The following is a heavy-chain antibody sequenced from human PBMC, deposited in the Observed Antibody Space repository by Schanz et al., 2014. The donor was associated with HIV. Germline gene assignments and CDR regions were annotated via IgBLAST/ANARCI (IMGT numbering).Heavy chain of an antibody. Sequence: QVQLVESGGGVVQPGRSLRLSCAASGFTFSSYAMHWVRQAPGKGLEWVAVISYDGGNKYYADSVKGRFAISRDNAMNSLFLQMNSLRAEDTAIYYCAREGVTGYIDFWGQGTLVIVSS. CDR2: ISYDGGNK. CDR1: GFTFSSYA. CDR3: AREGVTGYIDF. V-gene: IGHV3-30*09. D-gene: IGHD6-13*01. J-gene: IGHJ4*02.